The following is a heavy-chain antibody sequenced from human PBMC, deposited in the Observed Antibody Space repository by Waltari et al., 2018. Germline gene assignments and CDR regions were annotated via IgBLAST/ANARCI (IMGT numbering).Heavy chain of an antibody. D-gene: IGHD5-12*01. CDR1: GGSISSYY. V-gene: IGHV4-59*01. CDR2: IYYSGST. CDR3: ARDAYSGYDYDYYYYMDV. J-gene: IGHJ6*03. Sequence: QVQLQESGPGLVKPSETLSLTCTVSGGSISSYYWSWIRQPRGKGLEWIGYIYYSGSTNYNPSLKSRVTISVDTSKNQFSLKLSSVTAADTAVYYCARDAYSGYDYDYYYYMDVWGKGTTVTVSS.